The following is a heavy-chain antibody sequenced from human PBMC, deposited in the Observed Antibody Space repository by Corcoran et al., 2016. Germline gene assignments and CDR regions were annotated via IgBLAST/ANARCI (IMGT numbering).Heavy chain of an antibody. CDR1: GGSISRSRYY. V-gene: IGHV4-39*07. J-gene: IGHJ5*02. D-gene: IGHD3-22*01. CDR2: IYYRGST. Sequence: QLQLQESGPGLVKPSETQSLTGTVTGGSISRSRYYWGWIRQPPGEGLQGIGNIYYRGSTHYSPSLKSRVTVSVDTSKNQFSLRLSSVTAADTAVYYCARDFVYDSGGPSYNWFDPWGQGTLVTVSS. CDR3: ARDFVYDSGGPSYNWFDP.